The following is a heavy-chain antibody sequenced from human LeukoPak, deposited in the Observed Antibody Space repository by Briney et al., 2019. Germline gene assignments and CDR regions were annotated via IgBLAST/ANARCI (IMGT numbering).Heavy chain of an antibody. Sequence: GGSLRLSCAASGLTFSSYAMSWVRQAPGKGLEWVSAISDSGGSTYYADSVKGRFTISRDNSKNTLYLQMNSLRAEDTAVYYCAQDIVVVPAAMAGGDFDYWGQGTLVTVSS. CDR3: AQDIVVVPAAMAGGDFDY. D-gene: IGHD2-2*01. V-gene: IGHV3-23*01. CDR1: GLTFSSYA. J-gene: IGHJ4*02. CDR2: ISDSGGST.